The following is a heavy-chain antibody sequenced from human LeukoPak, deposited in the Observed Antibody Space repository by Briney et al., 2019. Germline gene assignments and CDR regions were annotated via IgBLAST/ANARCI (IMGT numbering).Heavy chain of an antibody. J-gene: IGHJ4*02. CDR3: ARDRGLKDSSGYYSDY. V-gene: IGHV3-66*01. Sequence: PGGSLRLSCAASGFTVSSNYVSWVRQAPGKGLEWVSVIYSGGSTYYADSVKGRFTISRDNSKNTLYLQMNSLRAEDTAVYYCARDRGLKDSSGYYSDYWGQGTLVTVSS. CDR2: IYSGGST. CDR1: GFTVSSNY. D-gene: IGHD3-22*01.